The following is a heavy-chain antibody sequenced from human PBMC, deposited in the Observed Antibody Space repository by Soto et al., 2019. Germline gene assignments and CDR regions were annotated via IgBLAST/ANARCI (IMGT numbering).Heavy chain of an antibody. D-gene: IGHD6-6*01. CDR2: IYPGDSDT. V-gene: IGHV5-51*01. CDR3: SKFKYSTSVRYLQH. Sequence: GESLKISCKGSGYSFTSYWIGWVRQMPGKGLEWMGIIYPGDSDTRYSPSFQGQVTISADKSISTAYLQWTSLKASDTAIYYCSKFKYSTSVRYLQHWGQGTPVTVSS. J-gene: IGHJ1*01. CDR1: GYSFTSYW.